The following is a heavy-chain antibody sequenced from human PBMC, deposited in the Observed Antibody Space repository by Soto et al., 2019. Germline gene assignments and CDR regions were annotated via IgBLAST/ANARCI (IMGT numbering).Heavy chain of an antibody. Sequence: SETLSLTCTVSGDSMATGSHYYNWIRQVPGKGLEWIGYVYYSGATHYTPSLRARATISRDTSKNQFSLRLISVTAADTALYYCARDKDLQPTVWGFWGQGIQVTVSS. CDR3: ARDKDLQPTVWGF. D-gene: IGHD3-16*01. J-gene: IGHJ4*02. CDR2: VYYSGAT. CDR1: GDSMATGSHY. V-gene: IGHV4-31*03.